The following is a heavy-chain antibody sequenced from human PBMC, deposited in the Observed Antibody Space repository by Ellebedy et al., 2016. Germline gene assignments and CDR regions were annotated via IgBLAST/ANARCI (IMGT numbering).Heavy chain of an antibody. Sequence: GESLKISCAASGFTFSSYSMNWVRQAPGKGLEWVSSISSSSSYIYYADSVKGRFTISRDNAKNSLYLQMNSLRAEDTAVYYCARDRCSSTSCDYYYYYMDVWGKGTTVTVSS. CDR2: ISSSSSYI. J-gene: IGHJ6*03. D-gene: IGHD2-2*01. CDR1: GFTFSSYS. CDR3: ARDRCSSTSCDYYYYYMDV. V-gene: IGHV3-21*01.